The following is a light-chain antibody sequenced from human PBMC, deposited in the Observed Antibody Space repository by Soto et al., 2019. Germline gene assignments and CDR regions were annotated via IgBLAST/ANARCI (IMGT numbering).Light chain of an antibody. J-gene: IGKJ3*01. CDR1: HSVSTS. V-gene: IGKV3-11*01. Sequence: EIVLTQSPATLSLSPGERATLSCRASHSVSTSLAWYQQKPGQAPRLLIYDASNRATGIPARFSGRGSGTDFTLTSGSLEPEDFAVYYCQQRSTWPPFTFGPGTKVDIK. CDR2: DAS. CDR3: QQRSTWPPFT.